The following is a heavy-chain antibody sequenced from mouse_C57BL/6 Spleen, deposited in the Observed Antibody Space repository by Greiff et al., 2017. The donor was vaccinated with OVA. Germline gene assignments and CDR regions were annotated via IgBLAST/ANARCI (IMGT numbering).Heavy chain of an antibody. CDR2: ISSGGSTI. D-gene: IGHD1-1*01. J-gene: IGHJ3*01. Sequence: EVKLMESGGGLVKPGGSLKLSCAASGFTFSDYGMHWVRQAPEKGLEWVAYISSGGSTIYYAATVKGRFTISRDNAKNTLFLQMTRLRSEDTAMYYCARDGYYGSSYVRFAYWGQGTLVTVSA. V-gene: IGHV5-17*01. CDR1: GFTFSDYG. CDR3: ARDGYYGSSYVRFAY.